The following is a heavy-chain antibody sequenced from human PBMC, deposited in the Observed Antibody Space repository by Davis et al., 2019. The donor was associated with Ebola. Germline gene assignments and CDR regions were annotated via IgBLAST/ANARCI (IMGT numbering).Heavy chain of an antibody. J-gene: IGHJ5*02. V-gene: IGHV2-5*02. CDR3: AHLRFLEWLFVPNWFDP. D-gene: IGHD3-3*01. CDR1: GFSLSTSGVG. Sequence: SGPTLVNPTPTLTLTCTFSGFSLSTSGVGVGWIRQPPGKALEWLALIYWDDDKRYSPSLKSRLTITKDTSKNQVVLTMTNMDPVDTATYYCAHLRFLEWLFVPNWFDPWGQGTLVTVSS. CDR2: IYWDDDK.